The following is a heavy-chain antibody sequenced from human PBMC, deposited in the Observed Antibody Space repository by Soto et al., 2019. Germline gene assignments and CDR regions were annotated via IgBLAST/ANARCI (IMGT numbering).Heavy chain of an antibody. V-gene: IGHV3-30*18. J-gene: IGHJ6*03. CDR1: GFTFSSYG. D-gene: IGHD4-17*01. CDR3: AKGPNLHTFTSNYGDYPLYMDV. CDR2: ISYDGSNK. Sequence: GGSLRLSCAASGFTFSSYGMHWVRQAPGKGLEWVAVISYDGSNKYYADSVKGRFTISRDNSKNTLYLQMNSLRAEDTAVYYCAKGPNLHTFTSNYGDYPLYMDVWGKGTTVTVSS.